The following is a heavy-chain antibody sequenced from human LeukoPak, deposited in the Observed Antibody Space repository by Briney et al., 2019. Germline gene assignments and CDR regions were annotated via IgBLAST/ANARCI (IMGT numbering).Heavy chain of an antibody. CDR1: GGSISSSSYY. CDR2: IYYSGST. J-gene: IGHJ5*02. D-gene: IGHD4-17*01. CDR3: ARDPHYGDYVGVS. V-gene: IGHV4-39*07. Sequence: PSETLTLTCTVSGGSISSSSYYWGWIRQPPGQGLEWIGSIYYSGSTYYNPSLKSRVTISVDTSKNQFSLKLSSVTAADTAVYYCARDPHYGDYVGVSWGQGTLVTVSS.